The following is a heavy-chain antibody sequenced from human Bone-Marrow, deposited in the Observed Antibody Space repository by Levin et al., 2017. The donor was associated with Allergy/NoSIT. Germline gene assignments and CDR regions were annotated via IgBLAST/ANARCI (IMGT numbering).Heavy chain of an antibody. Sequence: TGGSLRLSCAVSGFTFSTHGMHWVRQAPGKGLEWVALIWYDGSKEYYGDSVRGRFVVSRDNSKNTLFLEMNSLRADDTAVYFCAREGKYSRSSRWNWGRIYYYGMDVWGQGTTVTV. J-gene: IGHJ6*02. CDR2: IWYDGSKE. D-gene: IGHD6-6*01. CDR1: GFTFSTHG. V-gene: IGHV3-33*01. CDR3: AREGKYSRSSRWNWGRIYYYGMDV.